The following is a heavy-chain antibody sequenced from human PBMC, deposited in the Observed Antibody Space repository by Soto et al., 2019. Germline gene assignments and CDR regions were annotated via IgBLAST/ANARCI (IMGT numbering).Heavy chain of an antibody. Sequence: TVSGGSISSGGYYWSWIRQHPGKGLEWIGYIYYSGSTYYNPSLKSRVTISVDTSKNQFSLKLSSVTAADTAVYYCARGEGSSSWYRYYYYYGMDVWGQGTTVTVSS. D-gene: IGHD6-13*01. J-gene: IGHJ6*02. V-gene: IGHV4-30-4*08. CDR2: IYYSGST. CDR3: ARGEGSSSWYRYYYYYGMDV. CDR1: GGSISSGGYY.